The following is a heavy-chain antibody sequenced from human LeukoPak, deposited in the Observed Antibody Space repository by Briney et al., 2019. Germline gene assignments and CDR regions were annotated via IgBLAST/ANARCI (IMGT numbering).Heavy chain of an antibody. CDR3: ARHRYFDS. CDR2: ICHSGST. D-gene: IGHD2-15*01. Sequence: SETLSLTCTVSGYSISSGYYWGWIRQPPGKGLEWIGSICHSGSTYYNPSLKSRVTISVDTFKNQFSLKLSSVTAADTAVYYCARHRYFDSWGQGTLVTVSS. J-gene: IGHJ4*02. V-gene: IGHV4-38-2*02. CDR1: GYSISSGYY.